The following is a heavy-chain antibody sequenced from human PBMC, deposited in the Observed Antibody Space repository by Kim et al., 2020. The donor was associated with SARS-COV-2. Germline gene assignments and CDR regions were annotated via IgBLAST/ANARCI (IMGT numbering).Heavy chain of an antibody. CDR2: ISGSGAST. Sequence: GGSLRLSCAASGFTFRNYGMTWVRQAPGKGLEWVSSISGSGASTFYADSVRGRFTISRDNSKNTLFLQLNSLRGEDTAVYYCAKARYDSRCYLCDFWGQGTLVTVSS. CDR3: AKARYDSRCYLCDF. V-gene: IGHV3-23*01. D-gene: IGHD1-26*01. CDR1: GFTFRNYG. J-gene: IGHJ4*02.